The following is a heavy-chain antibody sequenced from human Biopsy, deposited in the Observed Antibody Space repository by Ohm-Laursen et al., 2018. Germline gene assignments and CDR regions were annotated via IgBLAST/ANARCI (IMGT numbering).Heavy chain of an antibody. Sequence: GASAYASCKASVYTFTVQILHWVREVPGQGLEWMGWINPPSGTTKFAQDFQGRVTMTRDTSITTAYMELRRLRSDDTAVYYCAKGQDLRGGAEYFQHWGQGALVTVSS. CDR1: VYTFTVQI. CDR3: AKGQDLRGGAEYFQH. J-gene: IGHJ1*01. D-gene: IGHD2-15*01. V-gene: IGHV1-2*02. CDR2: INPPSGTT.